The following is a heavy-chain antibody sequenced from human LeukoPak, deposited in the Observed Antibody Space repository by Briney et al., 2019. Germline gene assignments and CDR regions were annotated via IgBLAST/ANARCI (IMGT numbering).Heavy chain of an antibody. CDR1: GSSFTSYW. Sequence: GESLKISCKGSGSSFTSYWIGWVRQMPGKGLEWMGIIYPGDSDTRYSPSFQGQVTISADKSISTAYLQWSSLKASDTAMYYCARRRGYSGYEEAFDPWGQGTLVTVSS. CDR3: ARRRGYSGYEEAFDP. V-gene: IGHV5-51*01. J-gene: IGHJ5*02. D-gene: IGHD5-12*01. CDR2: IYPGDSDT.